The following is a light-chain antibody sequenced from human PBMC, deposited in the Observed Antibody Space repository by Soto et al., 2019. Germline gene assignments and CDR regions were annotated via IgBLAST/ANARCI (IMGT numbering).Light chain of an antibody. CDR2: EVS. V-gene: IGLV2-14*01. J-gene: IGLJ1*01. Sequence: QSALTQPASVSGSPGQSITISCTGTSSVVGGYNYVSWYQQHPGKAPKLMIYEVSNRPSGVSTRFSGSKSGNTASLTISGLQAEDEADYYCSSYTSSRTRVFGTGTKGTVL. CDR3: SSYTSSRTRV. CDR1: SSVVGGYNY.